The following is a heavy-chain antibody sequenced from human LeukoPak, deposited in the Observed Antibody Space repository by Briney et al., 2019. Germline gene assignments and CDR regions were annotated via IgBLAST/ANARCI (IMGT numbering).Heavy chain of an antibody. Sequence: ASVKVSCKPSGYTFISYGISWVRQAPGQGLEWVGWISAYKGDTDYAQKFQGRVAMTTDTSTNTVYMELRSLTSDDTAVYYCARVYEVAGVAAASPHFEHWGQGTLVTVSS. CDR2: ISAYKGDT. D-gene: IGHD2-15*01. J-gene: IGHJ4*01. CDR1: GYTFISYG. V-gene: IGHV1-18*01. CDR3: ARVYEVAGVAAASPHFEH.